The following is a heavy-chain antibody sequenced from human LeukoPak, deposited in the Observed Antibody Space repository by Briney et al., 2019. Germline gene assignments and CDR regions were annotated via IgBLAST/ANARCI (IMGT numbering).Heavy chain of an antibody. J-gene: IGHJ4*02. D-gene: IGHD1-26*01. CDR2: INTDGRYT. CDR3: AHLVGDTPMDY. CDR1: GFTFTSYW. Sequence: PGGSLRLSCAASGFTFTSYWMYWVRQAPGTGLVWVSDINTDGRYTRYADSVKGRFTISRDNAQNTVSLLMNSLRVEDTGVHYCAHLVGDTPMDYWGQGTLVTVSS. V-gene: IGHV3-74*01.